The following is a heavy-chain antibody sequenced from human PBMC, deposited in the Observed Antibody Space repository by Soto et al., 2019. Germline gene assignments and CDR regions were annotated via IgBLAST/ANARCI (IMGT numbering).Heavy chain of an antibody. J-gene: IGHJ5*02. CDR1: GGSISSSSYY. D-gene: IGHD2-2*01. V-gene: IGHV4-39*01. CDR2: IYYSGST. CDR3: ARPSYPAPTDIVVVPAAMPADSSGWYPGWFDP. Sequence: SETLSLTCTVSGGSISSSSYYWGWIRQPPGKGLEWIGSIYYSGSTYYNPSLKSRVTISVDTSKNQFSLKLSSVTAADTAVYYCARPSYPAPTDIVVVPAAMPADSSGWYPGWFDPWGQGTLVTVSS.